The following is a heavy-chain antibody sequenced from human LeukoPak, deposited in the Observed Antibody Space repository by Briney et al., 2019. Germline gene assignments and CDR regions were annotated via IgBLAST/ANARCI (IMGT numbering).Heavy chain of an antibody. V-gene: IGHV4-59*01. CDR2: IYYSGST. Sequence: SETLSLTCTVSGGSISSYYWSWIRQPPGKGLEWIGYIYYSGSTNYNPSLKSRVTISVDTSKNQFSLRLSSVTAADTAVYYRARDYSSGWYWFDPWGQGTLVTVSS. D-gene: IGHD6-19*01. CDR1: GGSISSYY. CDR3: ARDYSSGWYWFDP. J-gene: IGHJ5*02.